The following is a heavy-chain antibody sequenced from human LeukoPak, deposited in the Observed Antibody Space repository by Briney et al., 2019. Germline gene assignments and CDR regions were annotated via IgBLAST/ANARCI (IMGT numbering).Heavy chain of an antibody. CDR1: GFTFSSYG. CDR3: ATTVIPDYYFDY. D-gene: IGHD4-17*01. Sequence: GRSLRLSCAASGFTFSSYGMHWVRQAPGKGLEWVAVIWYDGSNKYYADSVKGRFTISRDNSKNTLCQQMNSLRAEDTAVYYCATTVIPDYYFDYWGQGTLVTVSS. J-gene: IGHJ4*02. V-gene: IGHV3-33*01. CDR2: IWYDGSNK.